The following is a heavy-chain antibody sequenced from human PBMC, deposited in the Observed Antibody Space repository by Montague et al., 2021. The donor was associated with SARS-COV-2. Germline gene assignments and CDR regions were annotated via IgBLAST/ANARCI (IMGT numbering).Heavy chain of an antibody. D-gene: IGHD3-10*01. Sequence: SLRLSCAASGFTFSSYAMHWVRQAPGKGLEWVAVISYDGSNKYYADSVKGRFTISRDNSKNTLYLQMNSLRAEDTAVYYCARGGSVLLWFGELFAWGQRTLVTVSS. CDR3: ARGGSVLLWFGELFA. CDR1: GFTFSSYA. J-gene: IGHJ5*02. V-gene: IGHV3-30*04. CDR2: ISYDGSNK.